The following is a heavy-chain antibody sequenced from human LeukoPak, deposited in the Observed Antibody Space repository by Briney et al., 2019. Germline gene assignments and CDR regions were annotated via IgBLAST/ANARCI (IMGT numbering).Heavy chain of an antibody. J-gene: IGHJ4*02. D-gene: IGHD2-21*01. Sequence: GGSLRLSCAASGFTFSSNWMHWVRQAPGKGLVWVSGLNSDGSGTRYADSVKGRFTISRDNAKNTLYLQMNSLRAEDAAMYYCARDLWSSFDYWGQGTLATVSS. CDR1: GFTFSSNW. CDR2: LNSDGSGT. CDR3: ARDLWSSFDY. V-gene: IGHV3-74*01.